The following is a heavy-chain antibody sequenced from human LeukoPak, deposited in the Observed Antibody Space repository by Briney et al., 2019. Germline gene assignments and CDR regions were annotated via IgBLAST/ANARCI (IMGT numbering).Heavy chain of an antibody. CDR2: MNPNSGNT. CDR3: ARAEERSYDILTGYYPPYFDY. D-gene: IGHD3-9*01. V-gene: IGHV1-8*02. Sequence: GSSVKVSCKASGGTFSSYAINWVRQATGQGLEWMGWMNPNSGNTGYAQKFQGRVTMTRNTSISTAYMELSSLRSEDTAVYYCARAEERSYDILTGYYPPYFDYWGQGTLVTVSS. J-gene: IGHJ4*02. CDR1: GGTFSSYA.